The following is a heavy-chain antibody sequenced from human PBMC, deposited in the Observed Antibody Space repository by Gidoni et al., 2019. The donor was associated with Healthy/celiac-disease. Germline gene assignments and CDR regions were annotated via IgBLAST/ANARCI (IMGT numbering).Heavy chain of an antibody. J-gene: IGHJ4*02. Sequence: EVQLLESGGGLVLPGGSLRLSWAASGFTFSSYAMSWVRQAPGKGLEWISAISGSGGSTYSADSVKGRFTISRDNSKNTLYLQMNSLRAEDTAVYYCAKDRRSSGIAANWGQGTLVTVSS. D-gene: IGHD6-13*01. CDR1: GFTFSSYA. CDR3: AKDRRSSGIAAN. CDR2: ISGSGGST. V-gene: IGHV3-23*01.